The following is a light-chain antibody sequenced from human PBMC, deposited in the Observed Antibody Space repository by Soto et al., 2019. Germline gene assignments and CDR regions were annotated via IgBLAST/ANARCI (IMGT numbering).Light chain of an antibody. V-gene: IGLV1-51*01. CDR3: GSWDSSLSAYV. Sequence: QSVLTQPPSVSAAPGQNVTISCSGSSSNIGGNSVSWYQQLPGTAPKLLIYDDNKRPSGIPGRFSGSKSGTSATLGITGFQTGDEADYYCGSWDSSLSAYVFGTGTKVTVL. CDR2: DDN. CDR1: SSNIGGNS. J-gene: IGLJ1*01.